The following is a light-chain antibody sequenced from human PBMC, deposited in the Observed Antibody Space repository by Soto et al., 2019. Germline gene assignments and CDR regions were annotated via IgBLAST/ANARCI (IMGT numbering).Light chain of an antibody. CDR3: QQYNNWPLT. J-gene: IGKJ4*01. CDR2: NAS. Sequence: EIVMTQSPATLSVSPGERATLSCRASQRFTGNLTCYQQKPGQAPRLLIYNASARATGIPARFSGSGSGTEFTLPIRSLQSEDFAVYYCQQYNNWPLTFGGGTKVEIK. CDR1: QRFTGN. V-gene: IGKV3-15*01.